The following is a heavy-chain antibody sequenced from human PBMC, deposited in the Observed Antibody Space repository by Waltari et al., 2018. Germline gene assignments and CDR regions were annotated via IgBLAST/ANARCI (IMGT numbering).Heavy chain of an antibody. V-gene: IGHV4-39*07. D-gene: IGHD6-13*01. CDR1: GDSIGCGYYY. Sequence: QLQLRESGPGLLTPSETLSLTCSVSGDSIGCGYYYWGWIRPAPGKGLEWIGSIYFAGSTYYNPSLKSRLTISVDTSKNQFSLRLSSVTAADTAVYYCAREVGGSSWSTTPRGDAFDIWGQGTMVTVSS. CDR2: IYFAGST. J-gene: IGHJ3*02. CDR3: AREVGGSSWSTTPRGDAFDI.